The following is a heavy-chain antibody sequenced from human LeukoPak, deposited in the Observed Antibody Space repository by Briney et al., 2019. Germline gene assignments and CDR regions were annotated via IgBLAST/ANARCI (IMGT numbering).Heavy chain of an antibody. CDR2: IRYDGSNK. D-gene: IGHD2-15*01. V-gene: IGHV3-30*02. J-gene: IGHJ4*02. Sequence: GGSLRLSCAASGFTFSSYGMHWVRQAPGKGLEWVAFIRYDGSNKYYADSVKGRFTISRDNSKNTLYLQMNSLRAEDTAVYYCARGPYCSGGSCPPFDYWGQGTLVTVSS. CDR1: GFTFSSYG. CDR3: ARGPYCSGGSCPPFDY.